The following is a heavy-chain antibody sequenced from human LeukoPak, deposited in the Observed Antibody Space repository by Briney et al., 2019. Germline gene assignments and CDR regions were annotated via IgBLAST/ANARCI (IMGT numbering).Heavy chain of an antibody. D-gene: IGHD6-13*01. CDR1: GGSITSYY. Sequence: SETLSLTCTVSGGSITSYYWSWIRQPPGQGLEWIGYIYYSGSTNYNPSLKSRVTISVDTSKNQFSLKLSSGTAADTAVYYCARRWGMDVWGQGTTVTVSS. CDR2: IYYSGST. CDR3: ARRWGMDV. J-gene: IGHJ6*02. V-gene: IGHV4-59*08.